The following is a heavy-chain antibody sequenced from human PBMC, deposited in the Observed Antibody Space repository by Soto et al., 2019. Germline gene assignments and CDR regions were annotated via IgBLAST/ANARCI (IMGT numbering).Heavy chain of an antibody. J-gene: IGHJ5*02. CDR3: VHRLDVPGLAFDT. V-gene: IGHV2-5*01. CDR2: IYWNDDK. Sequence: GPTLVNPTQTLRLTCAFSGFSLSASGASVGWIRQPPGKALEWLAHIYWNDDKRYSPSLRSRLTISKDTSKNQVVLTFTNMDPADTGTYYCVHRLDVPGLAFDTWGQGTPVTVSS. D-gene: IGHD3-10*02. CDR1: GFSLSASGAS.